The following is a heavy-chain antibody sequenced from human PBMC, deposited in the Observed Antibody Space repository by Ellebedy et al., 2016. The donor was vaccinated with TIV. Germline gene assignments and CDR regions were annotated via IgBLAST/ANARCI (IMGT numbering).Heavy chain of an antibody. CDR1: GFTVSSNY. J-gene: IGHJ4*02. CDR2: IYSGGST. CDR3: ARGDQRWLARPGFDY. D-gene: IGHD6-19*01. Sequence: GESLKISCAASGFTVSSNYMSWVRQAPGKGLEWVSVIYSGGSTYYADSVKGRFTIARDNSKNTLYLQMNSLRAEDRAVYYCARGDQRWLARPGFDYWGQGTLVTVSS. V-gene: IGHV3-53*01.